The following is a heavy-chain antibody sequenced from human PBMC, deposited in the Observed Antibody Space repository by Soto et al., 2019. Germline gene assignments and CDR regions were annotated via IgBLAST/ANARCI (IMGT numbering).Heavy chain of an antibody. CDR2: IDNSGGNT. CDR3: AKGGYNYGFLFDC. CDR1: GFTFSTYA. V-gene: IGHV3-23*05. J-gene: IGHJ4*02. D-gene: IGHD5-18*01. Sequence: GGSLRLSCAASGFTFSTYAMSWVRQAPGKGLEWVSTIDNSGGNTYYADSVKGRFTISRDNSKNTLYLQMNSLRAEDTAVYYCAKGGYNYGFLFDCWGQGTLVTVSS.